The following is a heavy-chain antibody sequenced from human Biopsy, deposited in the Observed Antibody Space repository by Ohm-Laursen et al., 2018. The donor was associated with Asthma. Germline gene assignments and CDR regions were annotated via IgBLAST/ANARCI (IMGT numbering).Heavy chain of an antibody. V-gene: IGHV4-34*01. Sequence: SETLSLTCSMYGLSSSGYYWTWIRQPPGQGLEWIGESDHRGNTNINPTLKSRLTISKDKTANEFSLKMKSVTAADTAVYYCARGPEWSGLDIWGQGTTVTVSS. CDR2: SDHRGNT. D-gene: IGHD3-3*01. CDR1: GLSSSGYY. CDR3: ARGPEWSGLDI. J-gene: IGHJ6*02.